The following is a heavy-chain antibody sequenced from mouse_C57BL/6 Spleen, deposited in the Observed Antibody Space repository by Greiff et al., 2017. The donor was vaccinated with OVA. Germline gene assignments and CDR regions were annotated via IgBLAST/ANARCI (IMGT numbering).Heavy chain of an antibody. CDR3: ARGGLQQNYAMDY. Sequence: QLQQPGAELVMPGASVKLSCKASGYTFTSYWMHWVKQRPGQGLEWIGEIDPSDSYTNYNQKFKGKSTLTVDKSSSTAYMQLSSLTSEDSAVYYCARGGLQQNYAMDYWGQGTSVTVSS. CDR1: GYTFTSYW. V-gene: IGHV1-69*01. D-gene: IGHD3-1*01. J-gene: IGHJ4*01. CDR2: IDPSDSYT.